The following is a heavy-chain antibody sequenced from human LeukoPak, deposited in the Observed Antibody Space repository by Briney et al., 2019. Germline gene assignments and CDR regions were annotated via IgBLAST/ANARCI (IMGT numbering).Heavy chain of an antibody. Sequence: SQTLSLTCAISGDSVSSNSAAWNWIRQSSSRGLEWLGRTYYRSKWYNDYAVSVKSRITINPDTSKNQFSLQLNSVTPEDTAVYYCAREGIAAAGSFDYWGQGTLVTVSS. V-gene: IGHV6-1*01. CDR3: AREGIAAAGSFDY. J-gene: IGHJ4*02. CDR2: TYYRSKWYN. D-gene: IGHD6-13*01. CDR1: GDSVSSNSAA.